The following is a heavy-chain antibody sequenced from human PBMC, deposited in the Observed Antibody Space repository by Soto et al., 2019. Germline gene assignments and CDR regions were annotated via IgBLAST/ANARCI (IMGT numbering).Heavy chain of an antibody. CDR2: IYWDDDK. D-gene: IGHD3-16*01. J-gene: IGHJ5*02. V-gene: IGHV2-5*02. CDR1: GFSLTTRGVG. Sequence: QITLKESGPTLVKPTQTLTLTCTFSGFSLTTRGVGVGWIRQPPGKALECLALIYWDDDKRYSPSLQSRLSIIKHTXXNQVVLTMTNVDPVDTATYYCAHIPNYYQYDWFDPWGQGTLVSVSS. CDR3: AHIPNYYQYDWFDP.